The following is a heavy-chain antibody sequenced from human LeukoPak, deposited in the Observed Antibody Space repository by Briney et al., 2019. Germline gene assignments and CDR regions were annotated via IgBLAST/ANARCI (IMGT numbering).Heavy chain of an antibody. Sequence: PSQTLSLTXTVSGGSISSYYWSWIRQPPGKGLEWIGYIYYSGSTNYNPSLKSRVTISVDTSKNQFSLKLSSVTAADTAVYYCARDVGYCSSTSCSDYWGQGTLVTVSS. J-gene: IGHJ4*02. CDR3: ARDVGYCSSTSCSDY. D-gene: IGHD2-2*01. CDR1: GGSISSYY. CDR2: IYYSGST. V-gene: IGHV4-59*01.